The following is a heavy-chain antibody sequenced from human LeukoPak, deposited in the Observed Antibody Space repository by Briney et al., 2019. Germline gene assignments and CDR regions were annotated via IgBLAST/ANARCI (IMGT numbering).Heavy chain of an antibody. J-gene: IGHJ4*02. D-gene: IGHD3-9*01. V-gene: IGHV3-33*01. CDR3: ARDILSMSH. CDR2: IWYDGSNK. Sequence: PGRSLRLSCAASGFTFSGYGMHWVRQAPGKGLEWVALIWYDGSNKYYADSVKGRFTISRDNSKNTLYLQMNSLRVEDTAVYYCARDILSMSHWGQGTLVTVSS. CDR1: GFTFSGYG.